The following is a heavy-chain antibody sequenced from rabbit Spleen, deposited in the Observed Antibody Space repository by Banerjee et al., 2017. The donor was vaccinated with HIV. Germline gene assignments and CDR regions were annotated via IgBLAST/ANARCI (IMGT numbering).Heavy chain of an antibody. V-gene: IGHV1S40*01. J-gene: IGHJ6*01. CDR3: ARDLIGIIGWNFYL. CDR2: IYAGSSGTT. Sequence: QSLEESGGDLVKPGASLTLTCTASGFSFSGSHYMCWVRQAPGKGLEWIACIYAGSSGTTYYASWAKGRFIMSRTSSTKVTLQMTSLTAADTATYFCARDLIGIIGWNFYLWGQGTLVTVS. CDR1: GFSFSGSHY. D-gene: IGHD1-1*01.